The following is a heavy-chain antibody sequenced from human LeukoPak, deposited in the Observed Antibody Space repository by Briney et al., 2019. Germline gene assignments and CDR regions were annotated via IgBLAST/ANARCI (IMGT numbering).Heavy chain of an antibody. CDR2: IYYSGST. V-gene: IGHV4-39*01. J-gene: IGHJ3*02. D-gene: IGHD1-26*01. Sequence: SETLFFTCTVSGGSISSSTYYWGWIRQPPGKGLEWIGSIYYSGSTYYNPSLKSRVTISVDTSKNQFSLKLNSVTAADTAVYYCATPYSGGYHGLDIWGQGTMVTVSS. CDR1: GGSISSSTYY. CDR3: ATPYSGGYHGLDI.